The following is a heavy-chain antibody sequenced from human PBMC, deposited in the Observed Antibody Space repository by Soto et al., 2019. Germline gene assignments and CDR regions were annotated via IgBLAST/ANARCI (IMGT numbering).Heavy chain of an antibody. D-gene: IGHD3-9*01. CDR2: IYYSGST. Sequence: PSETLSLTCTVSGGSISSSNYYWGWIRQPPGKGLEWIGSIYYSGSTYYNPSLKSRVTISVDTSKNQFSLKLSSVTAADTAIYYCASLNFDILTGYYAFDIWGQGTMVTVSS. J-gene: IGHJ3*02. V-gene: IGHV4-39*01. CDR3: ASLNFDILTGYYAFDI. CDR1: GGSISSSNYY.